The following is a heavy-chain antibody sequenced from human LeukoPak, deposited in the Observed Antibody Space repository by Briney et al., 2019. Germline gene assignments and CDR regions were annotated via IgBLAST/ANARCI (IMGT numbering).Heavy chain of an antibody. D-gene: IGHD2/OR15-2a*01. CDR1: GFIFSNYG. CDR3: GRRHSYGYGNSRGYYFGY. Sequence: GGSLRLSCAASGFIFSNYGMSWVRQAPGKGLEWVSSISESDGTTNYADSVKGRFTISRDNSKSALYLQMNSLRAEDTAVYYCGRRHSYGYGNSRGYYFGYWGQETLVTVSS. CDR2: ISESDGTT. V-gene: IGHV3-23*01. J-gene: IGHJ4*02.